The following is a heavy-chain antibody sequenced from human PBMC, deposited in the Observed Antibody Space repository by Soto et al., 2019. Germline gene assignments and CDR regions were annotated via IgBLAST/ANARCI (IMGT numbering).Heavy chain of an antibody. V-gene: IGHV3-23*01. D-gene: IGHD3-3*01. CDR2: VTGSGGRT. J-gene: IGHJ4*02. Sequence: EVQLLESGGGLVQPGGSLRLSCAASGFTFSSYAMCWVRQAPGKGLEWVSAVTGSGGRTYYADSVNGRFTISRHNSKNTLYLQRNSLRTADTAVYYCAKVPLLDSSLYYFDSWGQGTLVTVSS. CDR3: AKVPLLDSSLYYFDS. CDR1: GFTFSSYA.